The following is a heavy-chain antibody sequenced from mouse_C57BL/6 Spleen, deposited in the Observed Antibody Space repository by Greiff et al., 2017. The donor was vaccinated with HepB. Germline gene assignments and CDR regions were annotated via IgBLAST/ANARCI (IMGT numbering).Heavy chain of an antibody. Sequence: EVQGVESGGGLVKPGGSLKLSCAASGFTFSSYTMSWVRQTPEKRLEWVATISGGGGNTYYPDSVKGRFTISRDNAKNTLYLQMSSLRSEDTALYYCARHGGSIFDYWGQGTTLTVSS. V-gene: IGHV5-9*01. D-gene: IGHD1-1*01. CDR2: ISGGGGNT. CDR3: ARHGGSIFDY. CDR1: GFTFSSYT. J-gene: IGHJ2*01.